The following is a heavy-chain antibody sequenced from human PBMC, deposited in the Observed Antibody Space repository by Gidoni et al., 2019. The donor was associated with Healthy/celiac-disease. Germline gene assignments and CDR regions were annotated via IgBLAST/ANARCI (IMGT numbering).Heavy chain of an antibody. J-gene: IGHJ6*02. CDR2: ISAYKGNT. CDR1: GYTFTSYG. V-gene: IGHV1-18*04. Sequence: QVQLVQSGAEVKKPGASVKVSCKASGYTFTSYGISWVRQAPGQGLEWMGWISAYKGNTNDAQKLQGRVTMTTDTSTSTAYMELRSLRSDDTAVYYCARGGGFWSGYYIASYYYGMDVWGQGTTVTVSS. D-gene: IGHD3-3*01. CDR3: ARGGGFWSGYYIASYYYGMDV.